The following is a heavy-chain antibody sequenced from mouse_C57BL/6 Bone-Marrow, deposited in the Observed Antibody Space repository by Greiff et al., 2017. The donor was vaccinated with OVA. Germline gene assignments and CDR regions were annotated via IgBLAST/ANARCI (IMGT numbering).Heavy chain of an antibody. J-gene: IGHJ4*01. CDR2: ISSGGSYT. CDR1: GFTFSSYG. D-gene: IGHD3-2*02. V-gene: IGHV5-6*01. CDR3: ARHNSAGYDYSAMGY. Sequence: EVQGVESGGDLVKPGGSLKLSCAASGFTFSSYGMSWVRQTPDKRLEWVATISSGGSYTYYPDSVKGRFTISRDNAKNTLYLQMSSLKSEDTAMYYCARHNSAGYDYSAMGYWGQGTSVTVSS.